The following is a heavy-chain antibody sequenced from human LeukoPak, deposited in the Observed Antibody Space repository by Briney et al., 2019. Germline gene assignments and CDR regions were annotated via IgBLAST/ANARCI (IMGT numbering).Heavy chain of an antibody. V-gene: IGHV3-30-3*01. CDR2: ISYDGSNK. Sequence: GRSLRLSCAASGFTFSGYAMHWVRQAPGKGLEWVAIISYDGSNKYYADSVKGRFTISRDNSKNTLYLQMNSLRAEDTAVYYCARDLGSWGLPSGSYGPGDYWSQGTLVTVSS. CDR3: ARDLGSWGLPSGSYGPGDY. J-gene: IGHJ4*02. D-gene: IGHD1-26*01. CDR1: GFTFSGYA.